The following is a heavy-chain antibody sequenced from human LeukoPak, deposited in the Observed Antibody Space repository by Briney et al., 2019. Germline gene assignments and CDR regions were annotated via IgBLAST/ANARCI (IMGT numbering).Heavy chain of an antibody. CDR1: GFTFSNYW. J-gene: IGHJ4*02. V-gene: IGHV3-74*01. CDR3: ARDGYCSSTSCYYFDY. CDR2: INSDGSST. D-gene: IGHD2-2*01. Sequence: GGSLRLSCAASGFTFSNYWIHWVRQAPGKGLVWVSRINSDGSSTSYADSVKGRFTVSRDNAKNTLYLQMNSLRAEDTAVYYCARDGYCSSTSCYYFDYWGQGTLVTVSS.